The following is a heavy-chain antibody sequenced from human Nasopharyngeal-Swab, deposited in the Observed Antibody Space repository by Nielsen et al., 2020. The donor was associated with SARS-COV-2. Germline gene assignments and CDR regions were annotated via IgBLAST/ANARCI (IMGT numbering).Heavy chain of an antibody. V-gene: IGHV1-2*06. CDR2: INPNSGGT. CDR3: ARGREAVTTYYYYYGMDV. CDR1: GYTFTGYY. Sequence: ASVKVSCKASGYTFTGYYMHWVRQAPGQGLGWMGRINPNSGGTNYAQKFQGRVTMTRNTSISTAYMELSSLRSEDTAVYYCARGREAVTTYYYYYGMDVWGQGTTVTVSS. J-gene: IGHJ6*02. D-gene: IGHD4-17*01.